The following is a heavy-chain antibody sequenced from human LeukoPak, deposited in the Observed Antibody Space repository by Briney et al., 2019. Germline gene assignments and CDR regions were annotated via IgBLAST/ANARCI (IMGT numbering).Heavy chain of an antibody. CDR2: ISAYNGNT. D-gene: IGHD3-3*01. CDR3: ARDKGLRFLEWLVDYYYYGMDV. CDR1: GYTFTSYG. Sequence: GASVKVSCKASGYTFTSYGISWVRQALGQGLEWMGWISAYNGNTNYAQKLQGRVTMTTDTSTSTAYMELRSLRSDDTAVYYCARDKGLRFLEWLVDYYYYGMDVWGQGTTVTVSS. V-gene: IGHV1-18*01. J-gene: IGHJ6*02.